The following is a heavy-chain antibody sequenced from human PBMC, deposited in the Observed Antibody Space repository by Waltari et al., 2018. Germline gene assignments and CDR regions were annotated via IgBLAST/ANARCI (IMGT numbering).Heavy chain of an antibody. CDR2: ISSSSSYI. CDR1: GFTFSSSS. CDR3: ARDGYSSNWFDP. V-gene: IGHV3-21*01. D-gene: IGHD6-19*01. J-gene: IGHJ5*02. Sequence: EVQLVESGGGLVTPGGSLRLSCAASGFTFSSSSMHWVRQAPGKGLEWVSSISSSSSYIYDADSVKGRFTISRDNAKNSLYLQMNSLRAEDTAVYYCARDGYSSNWFDPWGQGTLVTVSS.